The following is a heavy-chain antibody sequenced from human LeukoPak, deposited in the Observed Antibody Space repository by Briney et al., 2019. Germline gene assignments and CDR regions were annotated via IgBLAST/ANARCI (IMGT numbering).Heavy chain of an antibody. Sequence: GRSLRLSCAGSGITLSTYLMSWIRQAPGKGLEWVGNIKQDGSEKYFLDSLRGRFTISRDNAKNSLFLQMNSLRAEDTAVYYCARDQGAFDIWGQGTMVTVSS. CDR1: GITLSTYL. CDR2: IKQDGSEK. CDR3: ARDQGAFDI. V-gene: IGHV3-7*05. J-gene: IGHJ3*02.